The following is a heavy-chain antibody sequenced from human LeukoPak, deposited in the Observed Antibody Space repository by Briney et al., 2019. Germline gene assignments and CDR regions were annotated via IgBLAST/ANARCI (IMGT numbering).Heavy chain of an antibody. V-gene: IGHV4-39*01. Sequence: SETLSLTCTVSGGSISSSSYYWGWIRQPPGKGLEWIGSIYYSGSTYYNPSLKSRVTISVDTSKSQFSLKLSSVTAADTAVYYCARVRGRGDGDAFDIWGQGTMVTVSS. J-gene: IGHJ3*02. CDR2: IYYSGST. D-gene: IGHD2-21*01. CDR3: ARVRGRGDGDAFDI. CDR1: GGSISSSSYY.